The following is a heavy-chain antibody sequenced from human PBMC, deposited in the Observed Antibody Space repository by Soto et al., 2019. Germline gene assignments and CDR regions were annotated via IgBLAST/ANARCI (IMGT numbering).Heavy chain of an antibody. Sequence: PGGSLRLSCAASGFTFSSYGMHWVRQAPGKGLEGLAVIWYDGSNKYYADSVKGRFTISRDNSKNTLYLQMNSLRAEDTAVYYCARDERTLGYCSGGSCDDAFDIWGQGTMVTVSS. J-gene: IGHJ3*02. D-gene: IGHD2-15*01. V-gene: IGHV3-33*01. CDR2: IWYDGSNK. CDR3: ARDERTLGYCSGGSCDDAFDI. CDR1: GFTFSSYG.